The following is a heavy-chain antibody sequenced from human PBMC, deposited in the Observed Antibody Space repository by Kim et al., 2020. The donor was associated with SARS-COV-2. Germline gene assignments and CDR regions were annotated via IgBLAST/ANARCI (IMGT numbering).Heavy chain of an antibody. D-gene: IGHD1-26*01. CDR1: GFIFSNTW. V-gene: IGHV3-15*04. J-gene: IGHJ4*02. CDR2: IGSKTDGGTT. Sequence: GGSLRLSCAASGFIFSNTWMSWVRQVQAPGKGLEWVGRIGSKTDGGTTDYAAPVKGRFTISRDDSKNTLYLQMNSLKTEDTAIYYCTTESGDFVWGQGTLVTVSS. CDR3: TTESGDFV.